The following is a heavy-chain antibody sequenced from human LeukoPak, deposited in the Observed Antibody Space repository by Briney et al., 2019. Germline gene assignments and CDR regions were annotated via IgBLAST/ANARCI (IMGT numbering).Heavy chain of an antibody. J-gene: IGHJ4*02. CDR2: INPNSGGT. D-gene: IGHD3-9*01. CDR1: GYTFTGYY. V-gene: IGHV1-2*02. Sequence: GASVKVSCKASGYTFTGYYMHWVRQAPGQGLEWMGWINPNSGGTNYAEKFQGRVTMTRDTSISTAYMELRSLRSDDTAVYYCAREPYYDILTGSYYFDYWGQGTLVTVSS. CDR3: AREPYYDILTGSYYFDY.